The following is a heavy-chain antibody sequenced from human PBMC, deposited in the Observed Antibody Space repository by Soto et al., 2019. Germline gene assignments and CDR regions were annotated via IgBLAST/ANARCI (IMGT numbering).Heavy chain of an antibody. CDR1: GFSLSTGGVG. Sequence: QITLKESGPPLVKPTQTLTLTCTFSGFSLSTGGVGVGWIRQPPGKALEWLALIYWDDDKRYSPSLKSRLTIPQETSKNQVVLKKTHMEPVDTATYYCAHRQSYFYDSSGYYPYFDYWGQGTLVTVSS. CDR3: AHRQSYFYDSSGYYPYFDY. CDR2: IYWDDDK. V-gene: IGHV2-5*02. J-gene: IGHJ4*02. D-gene: IGHD3-22*01.